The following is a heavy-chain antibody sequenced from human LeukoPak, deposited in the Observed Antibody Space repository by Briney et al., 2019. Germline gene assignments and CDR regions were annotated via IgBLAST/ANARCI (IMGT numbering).Heavy chain of an antibody. Sequence: PSETLSLTCTVSGGSISSYYWSWIRQPPGKGLEWIGYIYYSGSTNYNPSLKSRVTISVDTSKNQFSLKLSSVTAADTAVYYCARAPSAGLSSGLIFDYWGQGTLVTVPS. CDR2: IYYSGST. CDR1: GGSISSYY. J-gene: IGHJ4*02. CDR3: ARAPSAGLSSGLIFDY. D-gene: IGHD6-13*01. V-gene: IGHV4-59*01.